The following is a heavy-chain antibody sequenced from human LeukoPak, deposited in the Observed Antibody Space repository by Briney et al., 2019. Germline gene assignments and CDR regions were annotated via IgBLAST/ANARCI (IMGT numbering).Heavy chain of an antibody. CDR2: ISGSGGST. Sequence: GGSLRLSCAASGFTFSSYSMNWVRQAPGKGLEWVSAISGSGGSTYYADSVKGRFTISRDNSKNTLYLQMNSLRAEDTAVYYCAKWLHLYYFDYWGQGTLVTVSS. J-gene: IGHJ4*02. V-gene: IGHV3-23*01. CDR1: GFTFSSYS. D-gene: IGHD5-12*01. CDR3: AKWLHLYYFDY.